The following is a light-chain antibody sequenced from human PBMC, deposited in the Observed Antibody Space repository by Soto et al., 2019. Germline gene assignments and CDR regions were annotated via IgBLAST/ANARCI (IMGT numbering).Light chain of an antibody. Sequence: EIVLTQSPATLSLSPGERATLSCRASQSVSSYSAWYQQKPGQAPRLLIYDASNRATCIPARFSGSGSGTDFTLTISSLEPEDFAVYYCQQRSNWPPPFGQGTRLEIK. CDR3: QQRSNWPPP. CDR1: QSVSSY. CDR2: DAS. V-gene: IGKV3-11*01. J-gene: IGKJ5*01.